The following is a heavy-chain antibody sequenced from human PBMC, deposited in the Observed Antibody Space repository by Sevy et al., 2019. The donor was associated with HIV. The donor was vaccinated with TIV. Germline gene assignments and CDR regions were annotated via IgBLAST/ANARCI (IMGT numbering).Heavy chain of an antibody. CDR1: GFTFRDSY. D-gene: IGHD6-19*01. V-gene: IGHV3-11*01. CDR3: AGAGSGWSFDS. Sequence: GGSLRLSCVASGFTFRDSYMSWIRQPPGKRPEWISYIGRVDTTSYYVDSVSGRFTISRDTARNSLFLQMNDTTVDDTAVYFCAGAGSGWSFDSWGQGTQVTVSS. J-gene: IGHJ4*02. CDR2: IGRVDTTS.